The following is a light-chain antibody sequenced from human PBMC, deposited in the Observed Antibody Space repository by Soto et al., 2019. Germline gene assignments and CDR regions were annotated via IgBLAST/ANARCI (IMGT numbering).Light chain of an antibody. Sequence: EIVLTQSPGTLSLSPGERATLSCRASQSVSSSYLAWYQQKPGQAPRLLIYGASSRATGIPDRFSGSGSGTAFTLTISRLEPEDFSVYYCQQYGSSLMFGPGTKVDIK. CDR1: QSVSSSY. J-gene: IGKJ3*01. V-gene: IGKV3-20*01. CDR2: GAS. CDR3: QQYGSSLM.